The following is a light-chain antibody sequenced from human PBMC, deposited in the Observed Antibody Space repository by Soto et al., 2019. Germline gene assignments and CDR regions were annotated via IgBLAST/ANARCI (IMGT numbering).Light chain of an antibody. J-gene: IGKJ1*01. CDR1: QSIRRW. CDR2: DAS. Sequence: DIQMTQSPYMLSASVGDRVTIACRASQSIRRWLAWYQQKPGKAPKLLIFDASTLESGVSSRFSGTGSETECTLTITDLQADDLATYFCHQYKTYSTFGQGTKVDIK. V-gene: IGKV1-5*01. CDR3: HQYKTYST.